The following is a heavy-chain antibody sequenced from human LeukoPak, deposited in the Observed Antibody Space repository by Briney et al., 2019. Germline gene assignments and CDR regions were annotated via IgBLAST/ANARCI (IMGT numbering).Heavy chain of an antibody. V-gene: IGHV4-39*01. Sequence: PSETLSLTCTVSGGSISSSSYYWGWIRQPPGKGLEWIGSLYYGGRTYYNPSLKSRVTISVDTSKNQFSLRLSSVTAADTAVYYCAMTTVTTFFSASDVSWGQGTLVTVSS. CDR2: LYYGGRT. J-gene: IGHJ5*02. D-gene: IGHD4-17*01. CDR3: AMTTVTTFFSASDVS. CDR1: GGSISSSSYY.